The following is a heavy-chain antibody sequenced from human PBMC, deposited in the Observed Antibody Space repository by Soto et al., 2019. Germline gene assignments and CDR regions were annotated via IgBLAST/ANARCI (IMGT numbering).Heavy chain of an antibody. V-gene: IGHV3-30*18. CDR3: AKDSRGFRGYPAY. CDR1: GFTFSDYA. CDR2: ISDDGSSK. Sequence: GGSLRLSCAASGFTFSDYAMTWARQAPGKGLEWVAIISDDGSSKYYADSVKGRFTISRDNSKNTVYLQMNSLRAEDTALYYCAKDSRGFRGYPAYWGQGTLVTVSS. J-gene: IGHJ4*02. D-gene: IGHD5-12*01.